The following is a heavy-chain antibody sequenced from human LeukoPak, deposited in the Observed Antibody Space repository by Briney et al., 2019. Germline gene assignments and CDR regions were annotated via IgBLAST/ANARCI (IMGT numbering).Heavy chain of an antibody. V-gene: IGHV3-48*04. J-gene: IGHJ4*01. CDR1: GFHFSDYS. CDR3: ARDDKWGFD. D-gene: IGHD1-26*01. CDR2: FDDRNGAAPT. Sequence: GGSLRLSCEVSGFHFSDYSMNWVRQAPGKGLEWNSYFDDRNGAAPTSYADSVKGRFIISRDAAKNSLFLQMNSLTAEDTAVYYCARDDKWGFD.